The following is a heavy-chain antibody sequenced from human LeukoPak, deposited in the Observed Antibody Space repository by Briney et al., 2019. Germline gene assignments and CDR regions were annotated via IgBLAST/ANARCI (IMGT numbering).Heavy chain of an antibody. D-gene: IGHD2-2*01. CDR2: IYYSGST. CDR3: ARLPWYCSSTSCLDY. V-gene: IGHV4-39*07. CDR1: GGSISSSSYY. J-gene: IGHJ4*02. Sequence: PSETLSLTRTVSGGSISSSSYYWGWIRQPPGKGLEWIGSIYYSGSTYYNPSLKSRVTISVDTSKNQFSLKLSSVTAADTAVYYCARLPWYCSSTSCLDYWGQGTLVTVSS.